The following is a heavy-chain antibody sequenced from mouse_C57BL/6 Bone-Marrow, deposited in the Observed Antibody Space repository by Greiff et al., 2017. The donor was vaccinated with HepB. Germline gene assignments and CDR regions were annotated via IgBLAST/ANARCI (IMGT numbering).Heavy chain of an antibody. V-gene: IGHV1-26*01. CDR1: GYTFTDYY. CDR3: ARSSSWYFDV. Sequence: EVKLQQSGPELVKPGASVKISCKASGYTFTDYYMNWVKQSHGKSLEWIGDINPNNGGTSYNQKFKGKATLTVDKSSSTAYMELRSLTSEDSAVYYCARSSSWYFDVWGTGTTVTVSS. J-gene: IGHJ1*03. CDR2: INPNNGGT. D-gene: IGHD1-1*01.